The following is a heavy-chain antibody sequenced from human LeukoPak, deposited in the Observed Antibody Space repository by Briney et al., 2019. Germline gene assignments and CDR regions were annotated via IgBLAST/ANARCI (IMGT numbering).Heavy chain of an antibody. CDR2: IRYDGSNK. J-gene: IGHJ6*03. D-gene: IGHD5-18*01. V-gene: IGHV3-30*02. CDR1: GFTFSNYA. CDR3: AKSGIIQGDYVYYLDV. Sequence: PGGSLRLSCAASGFTFSNYAMHWVRQAPGKGLEGVAFIRYDGSNKYYADSVKGRFTISRDKDKNSLYLQMKCLRGEDTALYYCAKSGIIQGDYVYYLDVWGKRATVTISS.